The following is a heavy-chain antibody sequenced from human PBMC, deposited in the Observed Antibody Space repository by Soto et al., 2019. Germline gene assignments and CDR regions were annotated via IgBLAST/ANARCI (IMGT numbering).Heavy chain of an antibody. V-gene: IGHV4-34*01. D-gene: IGHD2-2*01. CDR1: GGSFSGYY. CDR3: AREIVVPAERKGGAPYYYYGMDV. J-gene: IGHJ6*02. CDR2: INHSGST. Sequence: SETLSLTCAVYGGSFSGYYWSWIRQPPGKGLEWIGEINHSGSTNYNPSLKSRVTISVDTSKNQFSLKLSSVTAADTAVYYCAREIVVPAERKGGAPYYYYGMDVWGQGTTVTVSS.